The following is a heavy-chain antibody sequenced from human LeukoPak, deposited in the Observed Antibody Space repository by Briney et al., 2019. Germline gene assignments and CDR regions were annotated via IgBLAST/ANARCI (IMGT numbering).Heavy chain of an antibody. D-gene: IGHD3-10*01. V-gene: IGHV1-18*01. CDR3: ARDNSAGDIAWWFDP. CDR2: ISAYNGNT. CDR1: GYTFTNYG. J-gene: IGHJ5*02. Sequence: ASVKVSCKASGYTFTNYGISWVRQAPGQGLEWMGWISAYNGNTNYAQKLQGRVTMTTDTSTSTAYMELRSLRSDDTAVYYCARDNSAGDIAWWFDPWGQGTLVIVSS.